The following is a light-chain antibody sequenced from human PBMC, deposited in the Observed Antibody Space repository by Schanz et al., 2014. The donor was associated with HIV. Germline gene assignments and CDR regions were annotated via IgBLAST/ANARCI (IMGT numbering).Light chain of an antibody. J-gene: IGKJ2*01. Sequence: EIVLTQSPGSLSLSPGGRATLSCGASQRLHSAYLAWYQQKPGQAPRLLIYGASSRATGIPDRFSGSGSGTDFTLTISRLEPDDFAIYYCQQYSTYPYTFGQGTKLDIQ. V-gene: IGKV3-20*01. CDR2: GAS. CDR1: QRLHSAY. CDR3: QQYSTYPYT.